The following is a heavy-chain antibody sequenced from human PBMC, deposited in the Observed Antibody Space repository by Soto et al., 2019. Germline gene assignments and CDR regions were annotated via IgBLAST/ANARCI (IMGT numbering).Heavy chain of an antibody. CDR3: ARRIQVGATIFDY. J-gene: IGHJ4*02. Sequence: SETLSLTCAVCGGSISSGGYYWSWIRQHPGKGLEWIGSIYYSGSTYYNPSLKSRVTISVDTSKNQFSLKLSSVTAADTAVYYCARRIQVGATIFDYWGQGTLVTVSS. CDR1: GGSISSGGYY. V-gene: IGHV4-39*01. D-gene: IGHD1-26*01. CDR2: IYYSGST.